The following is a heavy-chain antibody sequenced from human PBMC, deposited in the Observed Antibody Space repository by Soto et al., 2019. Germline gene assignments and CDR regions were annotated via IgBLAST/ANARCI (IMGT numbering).Heavy chain of an antibody. Sequence: KAGGSLRLSCAASGFTFSDYYMSWIRQAPGKGLEWVSYISSSSSYTNYAASVKGRFTISRDNAKNSLYLQMNSLRAEDTAVYYCARDWPGPLYCSGGSCYGGWFDPWGQGTLVTVSS. V-gene: IGHV3-11*06. CDR1: GFTFSDYY. CDR3: ARDWPGPLYCSGGSCYGGWFDP. D-gene: IGHD2-15*01. CDR2: ISSSSSYT. J-gene: IGHJ5*02.